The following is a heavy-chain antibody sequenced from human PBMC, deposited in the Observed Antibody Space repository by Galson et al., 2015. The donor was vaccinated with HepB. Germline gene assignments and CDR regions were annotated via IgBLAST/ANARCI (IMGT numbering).Heavy chain of an antibody. CDR3: AKDASPKSSSWYYYFDY. CDR1: GFTFSSYA. V-gene: IGHV3-23*01. J-gene: IGHJ4*02. Sequence: SLRLSCAASGFTFSSYAMSWVRQAPGKGLEWVSAISGSGGSTYYADSVKGRFTISRDNSKNTLYLQMNSLRAEDTAVYYCAKDASPKSSSWYYYFDYWGQGTLVTVSS. CDR2: ISGSGGST. D-gene: IGHD6-13*01.